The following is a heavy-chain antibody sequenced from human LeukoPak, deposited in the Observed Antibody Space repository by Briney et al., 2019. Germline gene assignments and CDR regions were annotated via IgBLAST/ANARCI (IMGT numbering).Heavy chain of an antibody. CDR3: AREGSVGALRRVFDY. V-gene: IGHV1-69*13. CDR1: GGTFSSYA. J-gene: IGHJ4*02. Sequence: SVKVSCKASGGTFSSYAISWVRQAPGQGLEWMGGIIPIFGTANYAQKFQGRVTITADESTSTAYMELSSLRSEDTAVYYCAREGSVGALRRVFDYWGQGTLVTVSS. CDR2: IIPIFGTA. D-gene: IGHD1-26*01.